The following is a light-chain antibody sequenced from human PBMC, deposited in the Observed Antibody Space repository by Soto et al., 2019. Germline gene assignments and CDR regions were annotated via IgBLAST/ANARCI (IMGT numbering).Light chain of an antibody. CDR2: DVS. J-gene: IGLJ3*02. V-gene: IGLV2-14*03. CDR3: SSFTISSTWV. Sequence: QSALTQPASVSGSPGQSITISCAGTTSDVGGYNRVSWYQQHPGKAPTLMIKDVSNRPSGVSDRFSGSKSGNTASLTISGLKPEDEADYYCSSFTISSTWVFGGGTKLTVL. CDR1: TSDVGGYNR.